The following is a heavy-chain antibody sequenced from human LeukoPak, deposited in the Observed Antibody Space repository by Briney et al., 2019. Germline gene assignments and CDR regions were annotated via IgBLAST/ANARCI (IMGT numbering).Heavy chain of an antibody. J-gene: IGHJ3*01. D-gene: IGHD2-8*02. Sequence: PSETLSLTCSVSGGSITGHFWSWLRQAPGKTLEWLGYVHDSGATDYNPSLKTRLTISLHTSTNQLFLRLTAVTAADTAFYYCAREEGAAGESLDFWGQGTMVTVSS. CDR3: AREEGAAGESLDF. CDR2: VHDSGAT. CDR1: GGSITGHF. V-gene: IGHV4-59*11.